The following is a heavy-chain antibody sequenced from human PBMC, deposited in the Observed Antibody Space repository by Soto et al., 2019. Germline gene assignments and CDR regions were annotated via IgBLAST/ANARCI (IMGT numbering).Heavy chain of an antibody. J-gene: IGHJ4*02. V-gene: IGHV3-48*03. CDR2: ITSGGRSI. D-gene: IGHD2-15*01. CDR3: VRRMASPDQ. Sequence: LSFTASGFTFSDYEMNWVRQAPGKGLEWVSYITSGGRSIYYADSVKGRFIISRDNAENSLYLQMNSLRPEDTAVYYCVRRMASPDQWGQGTLVTV. CDR1: GFTFSDYE.